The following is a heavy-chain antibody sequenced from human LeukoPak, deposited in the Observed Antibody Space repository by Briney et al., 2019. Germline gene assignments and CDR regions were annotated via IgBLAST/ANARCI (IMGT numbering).Heavy chain of an antibody. J-gene: IGHJ4*02. V-gene: IGHV3-48*01. Sequence: GGSLRLSCAASGFTFSSYSMNWVRQAPGKGLEWVSYISSSSSTIYYADSVKGRFTISRDNSKNTLYLQMNNLRAEDTAVYYCTRSIWYFDYWGQGTLVTVSS. CDR2: ISSSSSTI. CDR1: GFTFSSYS. CDR3: TRSIWYFDY.